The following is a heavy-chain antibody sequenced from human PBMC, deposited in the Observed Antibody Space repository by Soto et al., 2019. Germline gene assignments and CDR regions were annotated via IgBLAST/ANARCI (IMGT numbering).Heavy chain of an antibody. CDR1: GYTFTNYG. J-gene: IGHJ4*02. D-gene: IGHD2-15*01. CDR2: INPYNGDT. Sequence: QVQLVQSGAEVKKPGASVKVSCQASGYTFTNYGISWVRQAPGQGLEWVGWINPYNGDTRYAQNVQGRVTLTTDTSTSAAYMELRSLRSDDTALYYCARRGSNKWDEDFDFWGQGTLVTVSS. CDR3: ARRGSNKWDEDFDF. V-gene: IGHV1-18*01.